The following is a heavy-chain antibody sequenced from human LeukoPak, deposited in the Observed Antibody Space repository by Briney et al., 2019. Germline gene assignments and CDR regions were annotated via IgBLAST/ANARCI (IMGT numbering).Heavy chain of an antibody. V-gene: IGHV1-3*01. CDR1: GYTFTSYA. D-gene: IGHD6-19*01. Sequence: ASVKVSCKASGYTFTSYAMHWVRQAPGQRLEWMGWTNAGNGNTKYSQKFQGRVTITRDTSASTAYMELSSLRSEDTAVYYCARGSSGWYWDYFDYWGQGTLVTVSS. CDR3: ARGSSGWYWDYFDY. J-gene: IGHJ4*02. CDR2: TNAGNGNT.